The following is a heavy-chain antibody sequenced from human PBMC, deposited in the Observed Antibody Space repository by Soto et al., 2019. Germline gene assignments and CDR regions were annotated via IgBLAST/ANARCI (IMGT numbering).Heavy chain of an antibody. CDR2: IRSKANNYAT. Sequence: GGSLRLSCAASGFTFSDSAMHWVHQASGKGLEWVGRIRSKANNYATAYAASVKGRFTISRDDSKNTAYLQMNSLKTEDTAVYYCTGQSNFDWGQGTLVTVSS. CDR3: TGQSNFD. V-gene: IGHV3-73*01. CDR1: GFTFSDSA. J-gene: IGHJ4*02. D-gene: IGHD7-27*01.